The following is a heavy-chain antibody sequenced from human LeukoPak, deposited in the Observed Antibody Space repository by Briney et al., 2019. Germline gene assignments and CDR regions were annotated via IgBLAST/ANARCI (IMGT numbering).Heavy chain of an antibody. CDR1: GGSFSTYY. CDR2: IYHSGST. Sequence: PSETLSLTCTVSGGSFSTYYWNWIRQPPGKGLEWIGYIYHSGSTNYDPSLKSRVTISVDTSKNQFSLKLSSVTAADTAVYYCASGRQKLTPGGFQHWGQGTLVTVSS. V-gene: IGHV4-59*01. J-gene: IGHJ1*01. D-gene: IGHD6-13*01. CDR3: ASGRQKLTPGGFQH.